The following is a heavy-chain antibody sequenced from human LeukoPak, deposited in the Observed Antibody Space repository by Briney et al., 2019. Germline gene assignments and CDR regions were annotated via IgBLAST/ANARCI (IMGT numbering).Heavy chain of an antibody. CDR1: GGSISSSSYY. CDR2: IHYSEST. CDR3: ARCHYYYGSGSYRGYFDY. V-gene: IGHV4-39*01. D-gene: IGHD3-10*01. J-gene: IGHJ4*02. Sequence: PSETLSLTCTVSGGSISSSSYYWGWIRQPPGKGLEWIGSIHYSESTYYNPTLKSRVTISVDTSKNQFSLKLSSVTAADTAVYYCARCHYYYGSGSYRGYFDYWGQGTLATVSS.